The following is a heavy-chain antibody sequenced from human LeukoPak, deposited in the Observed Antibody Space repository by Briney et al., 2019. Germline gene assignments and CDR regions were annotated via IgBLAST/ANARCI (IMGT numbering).Heavy chain of an antibody. J-gene: IGHJ6*02. D-gene: IGHD3-22*01. CDR3: ARLSYYYESGGFYYPRYYYYGVDV. CDR1: GYIFTNYG. V-gene: IGHV1-18*01. Sequence: GASVKVSCKASGYIFTNYGISWVRQAPGQGPEWMGWMGWISADNGNTDYAQKLQGRVIMTTDTSTSTAHMELRSLRSDDTAVYYCARLSYYYESGGFYYPRYYYYGVDVWGQGTTVTVS. CDR2: ISADNGNT.